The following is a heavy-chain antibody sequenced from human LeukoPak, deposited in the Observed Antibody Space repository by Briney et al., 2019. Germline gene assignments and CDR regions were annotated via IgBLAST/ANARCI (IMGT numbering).Heavy chain of an antibody. CDR3: ARHPYYDFWSGYEFSPLLDGMDV. V-gene: IGHV4-30-2*01. CDR1: GGSISSGGYS. J-gene: IGHJ6*02. CDR2: IYHSGST. D-gene: IGHD3-3*01. Sequence: KPSETLSLTCAVSGGSISSGGYSWSWIRQPPGKGLEWIGYIYHSGSTYYNPSLKSRVTISVDRSKNQFSLKLSSVTAADTAVYYCARHPYYDFWSGYEFSPLLDGMDVWGQGTTVTVSS.